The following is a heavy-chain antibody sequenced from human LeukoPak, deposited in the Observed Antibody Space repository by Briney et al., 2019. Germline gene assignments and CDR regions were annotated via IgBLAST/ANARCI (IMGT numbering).Heavy chain of an antibody. CDR1: GYTFTSYG. Sequence: ASVKVSCKASGYTFTSYGISWVRQAPGQGLEWMGGIIPIFGTANYAQKFQGRVTITADESTSTAYMELSSLRSEDTAVYYCARAPSDYATSYYYYYYMDVWGKGTTVTISS. V-gene: IGHV1-69*13. CDR3: ARAPSDYATSYYYYYYMDV. J-gene: IGHJ6*03. CDR2: IIPIFGTA. D-gene: IGHD4-17*01.